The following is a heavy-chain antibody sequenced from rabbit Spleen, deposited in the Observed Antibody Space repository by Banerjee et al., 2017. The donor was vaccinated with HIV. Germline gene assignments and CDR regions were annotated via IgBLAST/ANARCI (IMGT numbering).Heavy chain of an antibody. CDR3: GGGASGVNGFKL. CDR1: GFSFSSGYD. V-gene: IGHV1S45*01. D-gene: IGHD1-1*01. Sequence: QEQLVESGGGLVQPEGSLTLTCTASGFSFSSGYDMCWVRQAPGKGLEWIGYIYTGSDRTWYASWAKGRFTIPKPSSTTVTLQMTSLTVADTATSFCGGGASGVNGFKLWGPGTLVTVS. CDR2: IYTGSDRT. J-gene: IGHJ4*01.